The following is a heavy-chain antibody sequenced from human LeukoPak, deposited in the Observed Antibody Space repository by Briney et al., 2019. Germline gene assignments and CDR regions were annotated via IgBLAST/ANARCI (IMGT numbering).Heavy chain of an antibody. J-gene: IGHJ4*02. CDR2: ISSSSSYI. CDR3: ALGDYGAPFDY. Sequence: GGSLRLSCAASGFTFSSYSMNWVRQAPGKGLEWVSSISSSSSYIYYADSVKGRFTISRDNAKNSLYLQMNSLRAEDTAVYYCALGDYGAPFDYWGQGTLVTVST. V-gene: IGHV3-21*01. CDR1: GFTFSSYS. D-gene: IGHD4-17*01.